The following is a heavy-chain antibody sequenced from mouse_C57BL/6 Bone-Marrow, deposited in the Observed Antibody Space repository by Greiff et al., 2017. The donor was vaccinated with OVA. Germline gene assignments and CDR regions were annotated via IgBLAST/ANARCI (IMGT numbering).Heavy chain of an antibody. J-gene: IGHJ1*03. Sequence: QVQLQQPGAELVMPGASVKLSCKASGYTFTSYWMHWVKQRPGQGLEWIGEIDPSDSYTNYNQKFKGKSTLTVDKSSSTAYMQLSSLTSEDSAVYYSARYLRLWELWYFDVWGTGTTVTVSS. CDR2: IDPSDSYT. D-gene: IGHD4-1*01. CDR3: ARYLRLWELWYFDV. CDR1: GYTFTSYW. V-gene: IGHV1-69*01.